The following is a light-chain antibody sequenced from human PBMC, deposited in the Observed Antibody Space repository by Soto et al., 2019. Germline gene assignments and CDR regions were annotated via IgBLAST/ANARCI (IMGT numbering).Light chain of an antibody. CDR2: EVT. V-gene: IGLV2-14*01. J-gene: IGLJ1*01. Sequence: QSALTQPPSASGSPGQSVAISCTGTSSDVGGYNYVSWYQQHPGKAPKLMIYEVTNRPSGVSDRFSGSKSGNVASLTISGLQAADEADYYCGSYTSTYVRIFGTGTKLTVL. CDR1: SSDVGGYNY. CDR3: GSYTSTYVRI.